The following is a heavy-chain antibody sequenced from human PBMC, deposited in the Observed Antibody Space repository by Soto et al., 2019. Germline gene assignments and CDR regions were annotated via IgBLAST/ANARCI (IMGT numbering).Heavy chain of an antibody. V-gene: IGHV3-33*01. CDR3: ARGRGGDYGGNSGYFDY. J-gene: IGHJ4*02. CDR2: IWYDGNDK. D-gene: IGHD4-17*01. CDR1: GFTFSGFG. Sequence: QVQLVESGGGVVQSGGSLRLSCAASGFTFSGFGMHWVRQAPGKGLEWVAVIWYDGNDKYYADSVKGRFSVSRDNSKNTLYLQMNRLRAEDTAVYYCARGRGGDYGGNSGYFDYWGQGTLVTVSS.